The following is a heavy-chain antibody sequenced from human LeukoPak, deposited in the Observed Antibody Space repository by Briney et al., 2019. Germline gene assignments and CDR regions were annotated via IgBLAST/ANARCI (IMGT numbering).Heavy chain of an antibody. Sequence: SVKVSCKASGYTFTSYAISWVRQAPGQGLEWMGGIIPIFGTANYAQKFQGRVTITADESTSTAYMELSSLRSEDTAVYYCARGRIAAAGTFDYWGQGTLVTVSS. D-gene: IGHD6-13*01. J-gene: IGHJ4*02. CDR2: IIPIFGTA. CDR3: ARGRIAAAGTFDY. V-gene: IGHV1-69*13. CDR1: GYTFTSYA.